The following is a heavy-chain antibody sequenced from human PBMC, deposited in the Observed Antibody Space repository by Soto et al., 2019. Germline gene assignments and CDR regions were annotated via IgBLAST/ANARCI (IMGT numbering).Heavy chain of an antibody. Sequence: EVQLVESGGGLVKPGGSLRLSCAASGFTFSNAWMSWVRQAPGKGLEWVGRIKSKTDGGTTEYAAPVKGRFTISRDDSKNKLYLQMNSLKTEDTAVYYCTTGYYAPASGMGVWGQGTTVTVSS. CDR2: IKSKTDGGTT. J-gene: IGHJ6*02. D-gene: IGHD3-10*01. CDR1: GFTFSNAW. V-gene: IGHV3-15*01. CDR3: TTGYYAPASGMGV.